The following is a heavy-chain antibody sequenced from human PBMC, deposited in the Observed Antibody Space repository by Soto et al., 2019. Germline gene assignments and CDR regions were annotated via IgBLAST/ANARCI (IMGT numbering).Heavy chain of an antibody. J-gene: IGHJ5*02. CDR2: IIPILGIA. CDR1: GGTFSSYT. D-gene: IGHD3-16*01. V-gene: IGHV1-69*02. CDR3: VPSWDWFDP. Sequence: QVQLVQSGAEVKKPGSSEKVSCKASGGTFSSYTISWVRQAPGQGLEWMGRIIPILGIANYAQKFQGRVTITADKSTSTAYMELSSLRSEDTAVYYCVPSWDWFDPWGQGTLVTVSS.